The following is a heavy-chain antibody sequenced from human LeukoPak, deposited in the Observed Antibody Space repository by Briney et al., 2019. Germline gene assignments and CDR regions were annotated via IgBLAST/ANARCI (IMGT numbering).Heavy chain of an antibody. CDR3: TRDHITSWQIDF. V-gene: IGHV3-23*01. CDR1: GFTFDDYT. J-gene: IGHJ4*02. CDR2: ISGSGGST. D-gene: IGHD2-2*01. Sequence: QTGGSLRLSCAASGFTFDDYTLHWVRQPPGKGLEWVSAISGSGGSTYYADSVKGRFTISRDNSKNTVSLQMNSLRVEDTAVYYCTRDHITSWQIDFWGQGTMVTVSS.